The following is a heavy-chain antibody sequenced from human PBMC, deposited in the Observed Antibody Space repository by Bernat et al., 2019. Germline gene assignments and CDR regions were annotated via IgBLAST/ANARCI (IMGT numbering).Heavy chain of an antibody. CDR2: ISYDGSNK. CDR1: GFTFSSYA. CDR3: ARPGRDGPSYYFDH. D-gene: IGHD5-24*01. V-gene: IGHV3-30-3*01. J-gene: IGHJ4*02. Sequence: QVQLVESGGGVVQPGRSLRLSCAASGFTFSSYAMHWVRQAPGKGLEWVAVISYDGSNKYYADSVKGRFTISRDNSKNTLYLQMNSLRAEDTAVYYCARPGRDGPSYYFDHWGQGTLVTVSS.